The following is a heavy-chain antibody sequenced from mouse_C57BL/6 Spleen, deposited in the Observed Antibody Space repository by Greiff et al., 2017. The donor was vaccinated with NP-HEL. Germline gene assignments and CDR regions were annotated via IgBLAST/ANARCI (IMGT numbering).Heavy chain of an antibody. CDR3: ANSNYSWFAY. Sequence: QVQLQQSGAELVRPGASVTLSCKASGYTFTSYWMHWVKQRPGQGLEWIGYINPSSGYTKYNQKFKDKATLTADKSSSTAYMQLSSLTYEDSAVYYCANSNYSWFAYWGQGTLVTVSA. V-gene: IGHV1-7*01. CDR1: GYTFTSYW. J-gene: IGHJ3*01. D-gene: IGHD2-5*01. CDR2: INPSSGYT.